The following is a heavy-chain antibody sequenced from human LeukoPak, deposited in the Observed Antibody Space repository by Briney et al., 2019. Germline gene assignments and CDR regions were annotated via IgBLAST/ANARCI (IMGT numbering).Heavy chain of an antibody. V-gene: IGHV4-34*01. CDR1: GGSFSGYY. J-gene: IGHJ6*02. D-gene: IGHD3-22*01. Sequence: SETLSLTCAVYGGSFSGYYWSWIRQPPGKGLEWTGEINHSGSTNYNPSLKSRVTISVDTSKNQFSLKLSSVTAADTAVYYCARVVPTYYYDSSGTAGMDVWGQGTTVTVSS. CDR3: ARVVPTYYYDSSGTAGMDV. CDR2: INHSGST.